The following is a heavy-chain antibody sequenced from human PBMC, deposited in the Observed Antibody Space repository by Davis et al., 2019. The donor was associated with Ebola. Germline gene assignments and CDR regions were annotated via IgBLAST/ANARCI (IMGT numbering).Heavy chain of an antibody. D-gene: IGHD3-22*01. CDR1: GGTFSSYA. Sequence: SVKVSCKASGGTFSSYAISWVRQAPGQGLEWMGRIIPILGIANYAQKFQGRVTITADKSTSTAYMELSSLRSEDTAVYYCARDLSAPNYYDSSGPLRGDYWGQGTLVTVSS. J-gene: IGHJ4*02. V-gene: IGHV1-69*04. CDR2: IIPILGIA. CDR3: ARDLSAPNYYDSSGPLRGDY.